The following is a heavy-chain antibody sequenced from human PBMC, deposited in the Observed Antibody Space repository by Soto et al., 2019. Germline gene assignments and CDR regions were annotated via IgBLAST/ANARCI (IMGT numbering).Heavy chain of an antibody. CDR1: GGTFSSYT. D-gene: IGHD6-13*01. CDR3: ASLPRIAAAGTFVLTD. Sequence: QVQLVQSGAEVEKPGSSVKVSCKASGGTFSSYTISWVRQAPGQGLEWMGRIIPILGIANYAQKFQGSVTITAVKSTSTAYMELSCLRSEDTAVYYCASLPRIAAAGTFVLTDWGQGTLVTVSS. CDR2: IIPILGIA. J-gene: IGHJ4*02. V-gene: IGHV1-69*02.